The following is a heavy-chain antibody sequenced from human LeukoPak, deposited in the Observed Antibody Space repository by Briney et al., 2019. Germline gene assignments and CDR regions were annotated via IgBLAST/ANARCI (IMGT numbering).Heavy chain of an antibody. CDR2: IYYNGYT. CDR1: GGSISSSSYY. CDR3: ARQGGDTMVRGVVRDWFDP. J-gene: IGHJ5*02. Sequence: SETLSLTCTVSGGSISSSSYYWGWIRQPPGKGLEWIGYIYYNGYTYYTSSLKSRVTIFVNTSKNQFSLKLISVTAADTAVYYCARQGGDTMVRGVVRDWFDPWGQGTLVTVSS. D-gene: IGHD3-10*01. V-gene: IGHV4-39*01.